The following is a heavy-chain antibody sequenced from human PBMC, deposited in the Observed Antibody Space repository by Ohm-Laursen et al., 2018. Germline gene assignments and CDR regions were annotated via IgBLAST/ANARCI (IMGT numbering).Heavy chain of an antibody. D-gene: IGHD3-16*01. CDR3: ARGAYAS. CDR1: GFTFSSIW. J-gene: IGHJ5*02. V-gene: IGHV3-74*01. Sequence: GSLRLSCSASGFTFSSIWMHWVRQAPGKGLMWVSRINTDGSSTAYADSVKGRFTISRDNAKNSLYLQMNSLRADDTAVYYCARGAYASWGQGTLVTVSS. CDR2: INTDGSST.